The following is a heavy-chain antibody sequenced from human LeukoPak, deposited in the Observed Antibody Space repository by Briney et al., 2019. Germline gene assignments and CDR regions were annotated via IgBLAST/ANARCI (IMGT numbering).Heavy chain of an antibody. Sequence: GESLKISCKGSGYRFTTYWIVWVRQLPGKGLEWMGIIYPGDSDTKYSPSFQGQVTISADKSISTAYLQWSSLKASDTAMYYCARTLDRGYSGYDRYYFDYWGQGTLVTVSS. CDR1: GYRFTTYW. CDR2: IYPGDSDT. J-gene: IGHJ4*02. D-gene: IGHD5-12*01. CDR3: ARTLDRGYSGYDRYYFDY. V-gene: IGHV5-51*01.